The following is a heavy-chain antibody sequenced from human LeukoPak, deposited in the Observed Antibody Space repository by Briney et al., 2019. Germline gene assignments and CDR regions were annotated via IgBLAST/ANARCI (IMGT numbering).Heavy chain of an antibody. CDR1: GGSISSYY. D-gene: IGHD3-9*01. J-gene: IGHJ3*02. Sequence: SETLSLTCTVSGGSISSYYWSWIRQPAGKGLEWIGRIYTSGSTNYNPSLKSRVTISVDTSKNQFSLKLSSVTAADTAVYYCAEGLRYFDWFHRGRAFDIWGQGTMVTVSS. CDR2: IYTSGST. V-gene: IGHV4-4*07. CDR3: AEGLRYFDWFHRGRAFDI.